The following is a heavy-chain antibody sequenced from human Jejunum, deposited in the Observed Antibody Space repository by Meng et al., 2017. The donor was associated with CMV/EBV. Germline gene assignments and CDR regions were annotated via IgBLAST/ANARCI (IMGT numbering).Heavy chain of an antibody. Sequence: QASAPCPFNPLMHPSLTSTDSGATINSPDYSLSWIRQPPGNGLDWIGFYYYSGSTYYNPSLKSRVSISGDTSNKQFSLKLTSVTAADTAVYYCARSPYSGSALPFFDYWGQGSLVTVSS. CDR1: GATINSPDYS. CDR2: YYYSGST. CDR3: ARSPYSGSALPFFDY. D-gene: IGHD1-26*01. J-gene: IGHJ4*02. V-gene: IGHV4-30-4*01.